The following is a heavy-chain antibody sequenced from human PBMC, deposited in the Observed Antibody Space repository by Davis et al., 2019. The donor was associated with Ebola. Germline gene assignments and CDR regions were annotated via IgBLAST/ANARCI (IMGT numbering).Heavy chain of an antibody. Sequence: GESLKISCAASGFIFSSYVMNWVRQAPGKGLEWVSYISGSGSTVYYADSVSGRFTISRDNSKNTLYLQMNSLRAEDTAVYYCAKDSVTDSSGYYPIFDYWGQGTLVTVSS. V-gene: IGHV3-48*01. D-gene: IGHD3-22*01. CDR3: AKDSVTDSSGYYPIFDY. CDR1: GFIFSSYV. CDR2: ISGSGSTV. J-gene: IGHJ4*02.